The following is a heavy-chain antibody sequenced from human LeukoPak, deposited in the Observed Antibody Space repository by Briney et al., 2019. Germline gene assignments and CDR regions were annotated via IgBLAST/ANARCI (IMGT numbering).Heavy chain of an antibody. V-gene: IGHV3-21*01. Sequence: GGSLRLSCAVSGFTFSSYSMNWVRQAPGKGLEWVSSISSSSSYIYYADSVKGRFTISRDNAKNSLYLQMNSLRAEDTAVYYCAKDRSQVYYYGSGSYSIPDWGQGTLVIVSS. D-gene: IGHD3-10*01. CDR2: ISSSSSYI. CDR1: GFTFSSYS. J-gene: IGHJ4*02. CDR3: AKDRSQVYYYGSGSYSIPD.